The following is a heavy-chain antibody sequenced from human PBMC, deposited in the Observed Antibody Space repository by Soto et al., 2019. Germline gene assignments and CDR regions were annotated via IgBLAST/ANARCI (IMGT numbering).Heavy chain of an antibody. CDR1: GYTFTSYA. CDR2: INAGNGNT. J-gene: IGHJ4*02. CDR3: ARDDSGFSGSHYIDYFNY. Sequence: ASVKVPCKASGYTFTSYAMHWVRQAPGQRLEWMGWINAGNGNTKYSQKFQGRVTITRDTSASTAYMELSSLRSEDTAVYYCARDDSGFSGSHYIDYFNYWGQGALVTVSS. D-gene: IGHD1-26*01. V-gene: IGHV1-3*01.